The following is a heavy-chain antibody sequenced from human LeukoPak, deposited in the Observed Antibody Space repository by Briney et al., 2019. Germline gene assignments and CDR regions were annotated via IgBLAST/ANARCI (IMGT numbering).Heavy chain of an antibody. V-gene: IGHV4-30-4*01. CDR3: ARRRYYYDSSGYWPLEYYFDY. CDR2: IYYSGSI. D-gene: IGHD3-22*01. CDR1: GGSISSGDYY. Sequence: SETLSLTCTVSGGSISSGDYYWSWIRQPPGKGLEWIGYIYYSGSIYYNPSLKSRVTISVDTSKNQFSLKLSSVTAADTAVYYCARRRYYYDSSGYWPLEYYFDYWGQGTLVTVSS. J-gene: IGHJ4*02.